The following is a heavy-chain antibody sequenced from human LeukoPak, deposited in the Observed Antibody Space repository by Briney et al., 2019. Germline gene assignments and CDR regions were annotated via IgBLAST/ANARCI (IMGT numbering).Heavy chain of an antibody. CDR3: TRDAAGYDP. Sequence: GGSLRLSCAASGFTFNTFWMSWVRQTPGKGLEWVANIKEDGTKKYYVDSVKGRFTISRDNAENSLYLQMNSLRAEDTAVYYCTRDAAGYDPWGQGTLVTVSS. V-gene: IGHV3-7*01. CDR2: IKEDGTKK. CDR1: GFTFNTFW. J-gene: IGHJ5*02. D-gene: IGHD6-13*01.